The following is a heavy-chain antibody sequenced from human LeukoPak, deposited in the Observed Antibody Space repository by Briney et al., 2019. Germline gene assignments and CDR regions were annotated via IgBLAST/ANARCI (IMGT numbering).Heavy chain of an antibody. J-gene: IGHJ4*02. CDR3: ARYRSGTADY. CDR1: GYTFTSYY. D-gene: IGHD6-13*01. V-gene: IGHV1-2*06. Sequence: ASVKVSCKASGYTFTSYYMHWVRQAPGQGLEWMGRINPNSGDTNYAQKFQGRGTMTRDTSISTVYMELSRLRSDDTAVYYCARYRSGTADYWGQGTLVTVSS. CDR2: INPNSGDT.